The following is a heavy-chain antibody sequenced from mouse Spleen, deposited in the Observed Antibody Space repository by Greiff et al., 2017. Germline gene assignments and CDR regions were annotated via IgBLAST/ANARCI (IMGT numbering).Heavy chain of an antibody. Sequence: EVKLVESGGGLVKLGGSLKLSCAASGFTFSSYAMSWVRQTPEKRLEWVATISSGGGNTYYPDSVKGRSIISRDNAKNTLYLQMSSLKSEDTAMYYCARKMGNYGNYGAMGYRGQRTSVPGSS. CDR2: ISSGGGNT. D-gene: IGHD2-1*01. V-gene: IGHV5-9*04. J-gene: IGHJ4*01. CDR3: ARKMGNYGNYGAMGY. CDR1: GFTFSSYA.